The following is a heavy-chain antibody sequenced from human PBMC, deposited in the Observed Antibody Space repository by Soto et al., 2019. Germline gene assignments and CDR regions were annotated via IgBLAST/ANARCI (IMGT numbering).Heavy chain of an antibody. CDR1: GGSFSCYY. J-gene: IGHJ5*02. CDR2: ISHSGST. Sequence: SETLSLTCAVYGGSFSCYYWSWIRQPPGKGLEWVGEISHSGSTNYNPSLKSRVTISVDRSKNQFSPKLNSVTAADTAVYYCARVKRGWFDPWGQGTLVTVSS. CDR3: ARVKRGWFDP. V-gene: IGHV4-34*01.